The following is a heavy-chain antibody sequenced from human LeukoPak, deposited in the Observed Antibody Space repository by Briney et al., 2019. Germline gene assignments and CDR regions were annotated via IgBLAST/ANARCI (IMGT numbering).Heavy chain of an antibody. D-gene: IGHD4-23*01. J-gene: IGHJ3*02. CDR3: ASDPAGGGNGLGAFDI. V-gene: IGHV3-23*01. CDR1: GFTFSSYA. CDR2: ISGRGGST. Sequence: PGGSLRLSCAASGFTFSSYAMSWVRQAPGKGLEWVSAISGRGGSTYYADSVKGRFTISRDNSKNTLYLQMNSLRAEDTAVYYCASDPAGGGNGLGAFDIWGQGTMVTVSS.